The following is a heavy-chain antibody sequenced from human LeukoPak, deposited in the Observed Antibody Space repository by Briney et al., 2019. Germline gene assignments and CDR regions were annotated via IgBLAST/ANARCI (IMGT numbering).Heavy chain of an antibody. CDR2: IYHSGST. V-gene: IGHV4-30-2*01. CDR3: ARVAPVMIVDY. J-gene: IGHJ4*02. D-gene: IGHD3-22*01. CDR1: GGSISSGGYS. Sequence: SQTLSLTCAVSGGSISSGGYSWSWIRQPPRKGLEWIGYIYHSGSTYYNPSLKSRVTISVDRSKNQFSLKLSSVTAADTAVYYCARVAPVMIVDYWGQGTLVTVSS.